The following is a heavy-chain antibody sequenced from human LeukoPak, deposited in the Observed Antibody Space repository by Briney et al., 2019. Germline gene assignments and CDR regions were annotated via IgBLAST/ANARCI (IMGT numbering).Heavy chain of an antibody. Sequence: SETLSLTCTVPGGSISSSSYYWGWMRQPPGKGLEWIGSIYYSGSTYYNPSLKSRVTISVDTSKNQFSLKLSSVTAADTAVYYCARHGPDYGDFGYWYFDLWGRGTLVTVSS. CDR2: IYYSGST. CDR3: ARHGPDYGDFGYWYFDL. J-gene: IGHJ2*01. V-gene: IGHV4-39*01. CDR1: GGSISSSSYY. D-gene: IGHD4-17*01.